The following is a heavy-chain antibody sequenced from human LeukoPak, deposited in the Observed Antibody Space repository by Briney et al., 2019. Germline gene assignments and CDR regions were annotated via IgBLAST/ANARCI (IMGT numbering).Heavy chain of an antibody. J-gene: IGHJ4*02. Sequence: GASVKVSCEASGYTFTDYYVHWVRQAPGQGLEWMGRINPNSGGTNYAQKFQGRVTMTRDTSISTVYMELSRLKSDDTAVYYCARWGPLRLPGGYWGQGTLVTASS. V-gene: IGHV1-2*06. CDR1: GYTFTDYY. D-gene: IGHD3-16*01. CDR3: ARWGPLRLPGGY. CDR2: INPNSGGT.